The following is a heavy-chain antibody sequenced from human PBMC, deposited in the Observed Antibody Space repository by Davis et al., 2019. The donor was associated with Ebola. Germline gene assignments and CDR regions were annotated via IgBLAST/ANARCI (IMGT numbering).Heavy chain of an antibody. V-gene: IGHV3-20*04. Sequence: GESLKISCAASGFTFDDYGMSWVRQAPGKGLEWVSGINWNGGSTGYADSVKGRFTISRDNAKNSLYLQMNSLRAEDTAVYYCARDPGYGYGYYYDGMDVWGQGTTVIVSS. D-gene: IGHD5-18*01. CDR2: INWNGGST. J-gene: IGHJ6*02. CDR1: GFTFDDYG. CDR3: ARDPGYGYGYYYDGMDV.